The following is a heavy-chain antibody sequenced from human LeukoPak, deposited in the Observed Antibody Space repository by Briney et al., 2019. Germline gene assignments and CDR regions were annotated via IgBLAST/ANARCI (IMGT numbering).Heavy chain of an antibody. Sequence: PGGSLRLPCAASGFTFSSYAMSWVRQAPGKGLEWVSAISGSGGSTYYADSVKGRFTISRDNSKNTLYLQMNSLRAEDTAVYYCARAAYSSGWYERYWGQGTLVTVSS. CDR1: GFTFSSYA. CDR2: ISGSGGST. V-gene: IGHV3-23*01. CDR3: ARAAYSSGWYERY. J-gene: IGHJ4*02. D-gene: IGHD6-19*01.